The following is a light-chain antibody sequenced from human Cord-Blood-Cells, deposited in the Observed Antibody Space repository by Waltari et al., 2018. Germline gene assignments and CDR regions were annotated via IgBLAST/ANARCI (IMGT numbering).Light chain of an antibody. CDR1: SGHSSYA. J-gene: IGLJ3*02. CDR2: LNSDGSH. V-gene: IGLV4-69*01. CDR3: QTWGTGPWV. Sequence: QLVLTQPPSASASLGASVKLTCPLSSGHSSYAIARHQQQPEKGPRYLMKLNSDGSHSKGDGIPDRFSGSSSGAERYLTISSLQSEDEADYYCQTWGTGPWVFGGGTKLTVL.